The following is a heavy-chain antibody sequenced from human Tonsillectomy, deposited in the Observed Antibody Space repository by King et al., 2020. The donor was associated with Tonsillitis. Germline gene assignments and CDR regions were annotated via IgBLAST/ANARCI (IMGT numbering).Heavy chain of an antibody. CDR1: GGYISSCDHY. V-gene: IGHV4-39*01. CDR2: MYYSGTI. CDR3: ARYVSGSFDY. D-gene: IGHD1-26*01. J-gene: IGHJ4*02. Sequence: QLQESGPGVVKPSETLSLTCTVSGGYISSCDHYCAWLRQPPGKGLEGIGSMYYSGTIFYNPSLKSRITISGGTSENRVSLRLSSVTAADTAVYFCARYVSGSFDYWGQGALVTVSS.